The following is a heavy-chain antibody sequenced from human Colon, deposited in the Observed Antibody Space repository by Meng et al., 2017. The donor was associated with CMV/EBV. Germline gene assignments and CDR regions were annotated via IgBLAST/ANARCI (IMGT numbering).Heavy chain of an antibody. CDR2: IKEDGSEK. D-gene: IGHD3-10*01. Sequence: GESLKISCAASGFMFSTYRMSWVRQAPGKGLEWVASIKEDGSEKWYADSVKGRFTIARNNAESSVYLQMNNLRAEDTAVYYCAREERWFGELPVPWGQGTLVTFSS. V-gene: IGHV3-7*01. CDR3: AREERWFGELPVP. CDR1: GFMFSTYR. J-gene: IGHJ5*02.